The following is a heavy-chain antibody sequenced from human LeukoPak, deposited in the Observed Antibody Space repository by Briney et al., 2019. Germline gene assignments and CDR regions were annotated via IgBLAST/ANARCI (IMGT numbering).Heavy chain of an antibody. CDR2: IYTSGST. D-gene: IGHD2-2*01. CDR1: GGSISSYY. Sequence: SETLSLTCTVSGGSISSYYWSWIRQPAGKGLEWIGRIYTSGSTNYNPSLKSRVTMSVDTSKNQFSLKLSSVTAAVTAVYYCARVGVVPASSPRRDYYYYYYMDVWGKGTTVTISS. V-gene: IGHV4-4*07. CDR3: ARVGVVPASSPRRDYYYYYYMDV. J-gene: IGHJ6*03.